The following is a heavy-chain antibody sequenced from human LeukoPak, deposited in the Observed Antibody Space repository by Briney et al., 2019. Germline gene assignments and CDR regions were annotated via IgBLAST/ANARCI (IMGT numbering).Heavy chain of an antibody. V-gene: IGHV3-30*02. Sequence: GGSLRLSCAASNFMFSNYDMNWARQAPGKGLEWVAFIRYDGSYKNSAESVQGRFTISRDNSRNTPYLQMSRLRAEDTAVYYCAKDRGGNFDSNPRRFYYYMDVWGKGTTVTVSS. CDR1: NFMFSNYD. CDR2: IRYDGSYK. CDR3: AKDRGGNFDSNPRRFYYYMDV. J-gene: IGHJ6*03. D-gene: IGHD3-9*01.